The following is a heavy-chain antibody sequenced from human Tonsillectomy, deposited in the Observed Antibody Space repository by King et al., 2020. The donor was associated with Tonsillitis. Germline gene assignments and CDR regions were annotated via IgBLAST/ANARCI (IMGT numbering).Heavy chain of an antibody. CDR2: ISSSSSYT. D-gene: IGHD3-16*01. CDR1: GFTFSDYY. CDR3: AREGWGSYEYYFDY. V-gene: IGHV3-11*05. J-gene: IGHJ4*02. Sequence: VQLVESGGGLVKPGGSLRLSCAASGFTFSDYYMSWIRQAPGKGLEWVSYISSSSSYTNYADSVKGRFTISRDNAKNSLYLQMNSLRAEDTAGYYCAREGWGSYEYYFDYWGQGTLVTVSS.